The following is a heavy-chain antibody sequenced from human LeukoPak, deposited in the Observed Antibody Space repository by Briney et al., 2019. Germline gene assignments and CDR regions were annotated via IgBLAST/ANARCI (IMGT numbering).Heavy chain of an antibody. CDR3: ASLAAAGTHFQH. CDR1: GFTFSSYS. D-gene: IGHD6-13*01. V-gene: IGHV3-48*04. CDR2: ISSGSTTI. J-gene: IGHJ1*01. Sequence: PGGSLRLSCAASGFTFSSYSMNWVRQAPGKGLEWVSYISSGSTTIYSADSVKGRFTMSRDNAKNSLYLQMNSLRAEDTAVYFCASLAAAGTHFQHWGQGTLVTVSS.